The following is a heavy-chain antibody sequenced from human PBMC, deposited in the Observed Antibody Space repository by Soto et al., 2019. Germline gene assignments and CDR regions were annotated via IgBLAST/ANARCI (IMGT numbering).Heavy chain of an antibody. J-gene: IGHJ4*02. V-gene: IGHV4-59*01. D-gene: IGHD3-22*01. CDR1: GGSISSYY. Sequence: KPSETLSLTCTVSGGSISSYYWSWIRQPPGKGLEWIGYIYYSGSTNYNPSLKSRVTISVDTSKNQFSLKLSSVTAADTAVYYCARGSYYYDSSGLDYWGQGTLVTVSS. CDR2: IYYSGST. CDR3: ARGSYYYDSSGLDY.